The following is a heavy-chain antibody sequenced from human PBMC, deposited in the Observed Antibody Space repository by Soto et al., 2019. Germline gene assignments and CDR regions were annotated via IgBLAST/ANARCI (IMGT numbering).Heavy chain of an antibody. Sequence: SQTLSLTCAISGDSVSSNSAAWNWIRLSPSRGLEWLARTYYRSRWYNDYAVSVRSRITVNPGTSKNQFSLQLTSVTPEDTAVYYCAGTTSHQWYYMDVWGKGTTVTVS. CDR1: GDSVSSNSAA. V-gene: IGHV6-1*01. J-gene: IGHJ6*03. CDR2: TYYRSRWYN. D-gene: IGHD1-7*01. CDR3: AGTTSHQWYYMDV.